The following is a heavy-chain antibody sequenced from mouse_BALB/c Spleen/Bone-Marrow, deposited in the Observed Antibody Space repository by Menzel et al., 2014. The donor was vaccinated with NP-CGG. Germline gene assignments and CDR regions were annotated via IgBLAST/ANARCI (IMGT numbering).Heavy chain of an antibody. J-gene: IGHJ2*01. CDR1: GFNIEDSY. V-gene: IGHV14-3*02. D-gene: IGHD1-1*01. CDR3: ARNYGSSLDY. Sequence: VQLKESGAEIVKPGASVKSSCTTSGFNIEDSYIYWMKQRPEQGLEWIGRIDPANGNTKYDPKFQGKATITVDTSSATAYLQLSSLTSEDTAVYYCARNYGSSLDYWGQGTTPTVSS. CDR2: IDPANGNT.